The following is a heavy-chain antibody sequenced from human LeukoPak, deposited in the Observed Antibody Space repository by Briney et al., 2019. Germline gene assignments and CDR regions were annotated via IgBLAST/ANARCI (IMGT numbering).Heavy chain of an antibody. CDR3: ARATVTTRLNYYYGMDV. Sequence: ASVKVSCKASGYTFTSYGISWVRQAPGQGLEWMGWISAYNGNTNYAQKLQGRVTMTTDTSTSTAYMELRSLRSDDTAVYYCARATVTTRLNYYYGMDVWGQGTTVTVSS. D-gene: IGHD4-17*01. CDR1: GYTFTSYG. V-gene: IGHV1-18*01. J-gene: IGHJ6*02. CDR2: ISAYNGNT.